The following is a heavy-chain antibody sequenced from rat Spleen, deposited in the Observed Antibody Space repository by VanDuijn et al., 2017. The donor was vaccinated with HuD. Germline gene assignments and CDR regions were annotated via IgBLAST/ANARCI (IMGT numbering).Heavy chain of an antibody. CDR3: VRQDTSGYSNWFAY. J-gene: IGHJ3*01. CDR1: GLTFSDYY. D-gene: IGHD4-3*01. V-gene: IGHV5-29*01. CDR2: ISSDGRRN. Sequence: EVQLVESDGGLVQPGRSLKLSCAASGLTFSDYYMSWVRQAPTKGLEWVATISSDGRRNYYRDSVKGRFTVSRENAESTLYLLMDSLRSEDTATYYCVRQDTSGYSNWFAYWGQGTLVTVSS.